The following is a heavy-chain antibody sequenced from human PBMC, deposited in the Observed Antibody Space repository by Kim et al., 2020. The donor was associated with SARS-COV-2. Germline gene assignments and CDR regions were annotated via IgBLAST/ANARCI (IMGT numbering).Heavy chain of an antibody. CDR3: ARLIAAAEGRGY. D-gene: IGHD6-13*01. V-gene: IGHV1-2*02. Sequence: NYAQKFQGRVTMTRDTSISTAYMELSRLRSDDTAVYYCARLIAAAEGRGYWGQGTLVTVSS. J-gene: IGHJ4*02.